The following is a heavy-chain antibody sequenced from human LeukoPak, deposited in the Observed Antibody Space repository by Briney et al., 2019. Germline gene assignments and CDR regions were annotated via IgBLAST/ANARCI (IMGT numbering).Heavy chain of an antibody. CDR2: INHSGST. CDR1: GGSFSGYY. J-gene: IGHJ4*02. V-gene: IGHV4-34*01. CDR3: ARHRHIVVVTATPFDY. D-gene: IGHD2-21*02. Sequence: PSETLSLTCAVYGGSFSGYYWSWIRQPPGKGLERIGEINHSGSTNYNPSLKSRVTISVDTSKNQFSLKLSSVTAADTAVYYCARHRHIVVVTATPFDYWGQGTLVTVSS.